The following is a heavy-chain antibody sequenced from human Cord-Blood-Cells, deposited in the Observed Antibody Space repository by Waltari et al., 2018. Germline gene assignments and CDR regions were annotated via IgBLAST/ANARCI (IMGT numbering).Heavy chain of an antibody. D-gene: IGHD6-6*01. J-gene: IGHJ4*02. CDR2: IYSGGST. V-gene: IGHV3-53*01. Sequence: EVQLVESGGGLTQPGGSLRLSGAASGLTVSTNSMSWVGQAQGKGLEWVSVIYSGGSTYYADSVKGRFTISRDNSKNTLYLQMNSLRAEDTAVYYCARGIVGSSSEVDYWGQGTLVTVSS. CDR3: ARGIVGSSSEVDY. CDR1: GLTVSTNS.